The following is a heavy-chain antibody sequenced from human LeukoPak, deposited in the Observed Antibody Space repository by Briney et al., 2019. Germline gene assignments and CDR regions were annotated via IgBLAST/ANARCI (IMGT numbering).Heavy chain of an antibody. V-gene: IGHV4-38-2*02. D-gene: IGHD3-3*01. CDR3: ARLITIFGVVPPQRYMDV. Sequence: SETLSLTCTVSGYSISSGYYWGWIRQPPGKGLEWIGSIYHSGNTYYNPSLKSRVTISVDTSKNQFSLKLSSVTAADTAVYYCARLITIFGVVPPQRYMDVWGKGTTVTVSS. CDR1: GYSISSGYY. CDR2: IYHSGNT. J-gene: IGHJ6*03.